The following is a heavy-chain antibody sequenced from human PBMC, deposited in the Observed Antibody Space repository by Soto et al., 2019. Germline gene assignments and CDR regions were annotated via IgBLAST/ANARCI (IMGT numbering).Heavy chain of an antibody. V-gene: IGHV4-59*01. CDR3: ARDGRTGMDV. D-gene: IGHD1-26*01. Sequence: SETLSLTCTVSGGSISSYYWSWIRQPPGKGLEWIGYIYYSGSTNYNPSLKSRVTISVDTSKNQFSLKLSSVTAADTAVYYCARDGRTGMDVWGQGTTVTVSS. J-gene: IGHJ6*02. CDR2: IYYSGST. CDR1: GGSISSYY.